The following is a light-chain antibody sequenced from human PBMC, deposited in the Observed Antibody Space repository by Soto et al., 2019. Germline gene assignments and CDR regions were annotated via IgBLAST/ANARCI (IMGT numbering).Light chain of an antibody. V-gene: IGLV2-8*01. CDR1: SSDVGGSNY. CDR3: SSFAGINNPLV. Sequence: QSVLTQPPSASGSPGQSVAISCTGTSSDVGGSNYVSWYQRHPGKAPKLMIFEVNKRPSGVPNRFSGSKSGNTASLTVSGLQAEAEADYYCSSFAGINNPLVFGGGTKLTVL. J-gene: IGLJ2*01. CDR2: EVN.